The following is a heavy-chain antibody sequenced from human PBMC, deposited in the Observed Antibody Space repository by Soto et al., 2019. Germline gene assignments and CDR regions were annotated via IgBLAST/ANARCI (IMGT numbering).Heavy chain of an antibody. CDR1: GFTFSSYD. CDR2: ISSNGGTT. Sequence: EVQLAESGGGMVQPGGSLRLSCVASGFTFSSYDMHWVRQAPGKGLEYVSSISSNGGTTYYGNSVKGRFTISRDNSKNTLYLQMGSQRAEAMAVYYCVRRVSGNYDYWGQGTLVTVSS. CDR3: VRRVSGNYDY. D-gene: IGHD1-7*01. V-gene: IGHV3-64*01. J-gene: IGHJ4*02.